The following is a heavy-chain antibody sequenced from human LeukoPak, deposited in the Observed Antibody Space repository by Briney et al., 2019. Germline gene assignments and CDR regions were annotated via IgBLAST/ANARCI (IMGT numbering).Heavy chain of an antibody. CDR3: ARTLGVYYYYYMDV. J-gene: IGHJ6*03. V-gene: IGHV3-7*01. CDR2: IKQDGSEK. Sequence: PGGSLRLSCAASGFTFSSYWMSWVRQAPGKGLEWVANIKQDGSEKYYVDSVKGRFTISRDNAKNSLYLQMNSLRAEDTAVYYCARTLGVYYYYYMDVRGKGTTVTVSS. CDR1: GFTFSSYW. D-gene: IGHD3-16*01.